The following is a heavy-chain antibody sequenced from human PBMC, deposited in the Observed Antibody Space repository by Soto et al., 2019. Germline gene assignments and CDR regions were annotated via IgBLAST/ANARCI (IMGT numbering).Heavy chain of an antibody. D-gene: IGHD2-2*01. CDR1: GGTFSSYA. CDR2: IIPIFGTA. J-gene: IGHJ3*02. CDR3: ASATSVVVPAARGLLDI. V-gene: IGHV1-69*01. Sequence: QVQLVQSGAEVQKPGSSVKVSCKASGGTFSSYAISWVRQAPGQGLEWMGGIIPIFGTANYAQKFQGRVTITADESTSTAYMELSSLRSEDTAVYYCASATSVVVPAARGLLDIWGQGTMVTVSS.